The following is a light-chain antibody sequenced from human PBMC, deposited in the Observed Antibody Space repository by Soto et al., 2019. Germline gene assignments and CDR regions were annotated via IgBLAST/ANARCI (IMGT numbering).Light chain of an antibody. V-gene: IGLV1-47*01. Sequence: QSVLTQPPSASGTPGQRVTISCSGSSSNIGTYNVYWYQQLPGAAPKLLIYTNSQRPSGVPDRFSGSKSGTSASLAISGLRSEDEADYYCVTWDDSLSGRVFGGGTKLTVL. CDR1: SSNIGTYN. CDR3: VTWDDSLSGRV. J-gene: IGLJ3*02. CDR2: TNS.